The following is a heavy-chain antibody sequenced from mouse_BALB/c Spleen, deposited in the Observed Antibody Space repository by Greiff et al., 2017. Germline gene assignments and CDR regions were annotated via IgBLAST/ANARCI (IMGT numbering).Heavy chain of an antibody. CDR3: ARKRLRREDAMDY. V-gene: IGHV3-2*02. CDR1: GYSITSDYA. D-gene: IGHD2-4*01. J-gene: IGHJ4*01. CDR2: ISYSGST. Sequence: EVKLMESGPGLVKPSQSLSLTCTVTGYSITSDYAWNWIRQFPGNKLEWMGYISYSGSTSYNPSLKSRISITRDTSKNQFFLQLNSVTTEDTATYYCARKRLRREDAMDYWGQGTSVTVSS.